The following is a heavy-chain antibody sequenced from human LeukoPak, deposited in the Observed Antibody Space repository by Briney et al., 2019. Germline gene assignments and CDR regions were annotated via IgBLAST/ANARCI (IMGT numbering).Heavy chain of an antibody. D-gene: IGHD4-17*01. CDR3: ATPPTVTRNY. CDR2: ISGSGGST. J-gene: IGHJ4*02. CDR1: GFTVSSNY. Sequence: HSGGSLRLSCAASGFTVSSNYMSWVRQAPGKGLEWVSAISGSGGSTYYADSVKGRFTISRDNSKNTLYLQMNSLRAEDTAVYYCATPPTVTRNYWGQGTLVTVSS. V-gene: IGHV3-23*01.